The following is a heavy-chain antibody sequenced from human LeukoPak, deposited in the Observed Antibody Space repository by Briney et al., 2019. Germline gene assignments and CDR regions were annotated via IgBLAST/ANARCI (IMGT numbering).Heavy chain of an antibody. D-gene: IGHD6-13*01. CDR2: IRYDGSNK. Sequence: PGGSLRLSCAASGFTFSSYGMHWVRQAPGKGLEWVAFIRYDGSNKYYADSVKGRFTISRDNSKNTLYLQMNSLRAEDTAVYYCARDWQQLPRKNWFDPWGQGTLVTVSS. CDR3: ARDWQQLPRKNWFDP. V-gene: IGHV3-30*02. CDR1: GFTFSSYG. J-gene: IGHJ5*02.